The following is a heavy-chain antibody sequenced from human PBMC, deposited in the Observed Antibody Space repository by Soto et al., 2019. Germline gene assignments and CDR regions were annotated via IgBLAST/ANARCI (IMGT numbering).Heavy chain of an antibody. D-gene: IGHD1-7*01. CDR1: GFTLSNYA. CDR2: ISGSGSST. V-gene: IGHV3-23*01. J-gene: IGHJ4*02. CDR3: AKMRNWNYGSYFDY. Sequence: GGSLRLSCAASGFTLSNYAMSWVRQARGKGLEWVSAISGSGSSTYYADSVKGRFTISRDNSKNTLYLQMNSQRAEDAAVYYCAKMRNWNYGSYFDYWGQGTLVTVSS.